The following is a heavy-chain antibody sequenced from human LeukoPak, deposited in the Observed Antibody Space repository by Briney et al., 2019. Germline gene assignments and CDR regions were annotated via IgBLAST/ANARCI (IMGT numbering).Heavy chain of an antibody. J-gene: IGHJ4*02. CDR1: GGSISSYY. CDR3: ARGGAAGTGFDY. Sequence: SETLSLTCTVSGGSISSYYWSWIRQPPGKGLEWIGYIYYSGSTYYNPSLKSRVTISVDTSKNQFSLKLSSVTAADTAVYYCARGGAAGTGFDYWGQGTLVTVSS. D-gene: IGHD6-13*01. V-gene: IGHV4-59*01. CDR2: IYYSGST.